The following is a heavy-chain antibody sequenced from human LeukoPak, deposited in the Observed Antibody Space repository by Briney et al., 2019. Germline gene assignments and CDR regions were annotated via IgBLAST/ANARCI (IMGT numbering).Heavy chain of an antibody. CDR1: GFTFSGCG. CDR2: IWYDGRDK. Sequence: PGGSLRLSCAASGFTFSGCGMHWVRQAPGKGLEWVAFIWYDGRDKYYVDSVKGRFTIFRDNSKNTLYLQMNSLRAEDTAMYYCAKDPYSYGSYFDYWGQGTLVTVSS. D-gene: IGHD5-18*01. J-gene: IGHJ4*02. CDR3: AKDPYSYGSYFDY. V-gene: IGHV3-30*02.